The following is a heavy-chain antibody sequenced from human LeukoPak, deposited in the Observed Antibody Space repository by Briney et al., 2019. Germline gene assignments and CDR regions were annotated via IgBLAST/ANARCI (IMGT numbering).Heavy chain of an antibody. J-gene: IGHJ4*02. CDR3: AREGDFWSGYSLDY. CDR1: GGSFSGYY. V-gene: IGHV4-34*01. Sequence: SETLSLTCAVYGGSFSGYYWSWIRQPPGKGLEWIGEINHSGSTNYNPSLKSRVTISVDTSKNQFSLKLSSVTAADTAVYYCAREGDFWSGYSLDYWGQGTLVTVSS. D-gene: IGHD3-3*01. CDR2: INHSGST.